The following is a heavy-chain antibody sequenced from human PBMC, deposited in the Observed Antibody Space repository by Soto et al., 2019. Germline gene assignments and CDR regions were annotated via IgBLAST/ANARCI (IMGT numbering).Heavy chain of an antibody. D-gene: IGHD2-15*01. CDR2: FNPGGDST. CDR3: ARVLAANHLNF. V-gene: IGHV1-46*01. J-gene: IGHJ4*02. CDR1: GYTFTSYY. Sequence: GASVKVSCKASGYTFTSYYIHWVRQAPGQGLEWMGIFNPGGDSTIYAYKFQGSVTMIRDTSTSTVYMELSSLRSEDTAVDNCARVLAANHLNFWSPGTQGTVSS.